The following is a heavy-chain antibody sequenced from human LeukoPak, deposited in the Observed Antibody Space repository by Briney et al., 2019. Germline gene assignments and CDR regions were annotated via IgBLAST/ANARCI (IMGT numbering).Heavy chain of an antibody. Sequence: SEPLSLTCSGSNYSISNSLYWGWLRQPPGKGLEWVGIIYRSGSTFYNPSLKSRVTISLDTSKNQFSLKLSSVTAADTAVYFCARGTYGYYMDVWGKGTTVTVSS. CDR3: ARGTYGYYMDV. J-gene: IGHJ6*03. D-gene: IGHD4-17*01. CDR2: IYRSGST. V-gene: IGHV4-38-2*02. CDR1: NYSISNSLY.